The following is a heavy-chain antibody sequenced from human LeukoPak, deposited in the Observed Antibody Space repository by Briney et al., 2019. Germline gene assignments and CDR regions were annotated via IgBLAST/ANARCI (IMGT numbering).Heavy chain of an antibody. D-gene: IGHD1-26*01. V-gene: IGHV4-34*01. CDR2: INHSGST. CDR1: GGSFSGYY. CDR3: ARGEWELRLFDY. Sequence: SETLSLTCAVYGGSFSGYYWSWIRQPPGKGLEWIGEINHSGSTYYNPSLKSRVTISVDTSKNQFSLKLSSVTAADTAVYYCARGEWELRLFDYWGQGTLVTVSS. J-gene: IGHJ4*02.